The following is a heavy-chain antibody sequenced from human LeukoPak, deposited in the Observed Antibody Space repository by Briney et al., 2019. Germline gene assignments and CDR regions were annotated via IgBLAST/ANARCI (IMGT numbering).Heavy chain of an antibody. CDR1: GYTFTGYY. Sequence: ASVKVSCKASGYTFTGYYMHWVRQAPGQGLEWMGWINPNSGGTNYAQKFQGRVTMTRDTSIGTAYMELSRLRSDDTAVYYCARDGGEGTPNDAFDIWGQGTMVTVSS. CDR2: INPNSGGT. J-gene: IGHJ3*02. CDR3: ARDGGEGTPNDAFDI. V-gene: IGHV1-2*02. D-gene: IGHD3-16*01.